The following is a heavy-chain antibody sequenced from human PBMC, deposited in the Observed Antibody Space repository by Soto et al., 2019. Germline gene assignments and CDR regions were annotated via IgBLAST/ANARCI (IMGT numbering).Heavy chain of an antibody. CDR3: AKATGTTLY. D-gene: IGHD1-1*01. J-gene: IGHJ4*02. CDR2: SGSGGRA. CDR1: GFTFSSYA. Sequence: EVQLLVSGGGLVQPGGSLRLSCEASGFTFSSYAMTWVRQAPGRGLEWVSASGSGGRAFYSDSVKGRITISRDNSRNTLYLQLHSLRVDDTAVYFCAKATGTTLYWGQGTLVTVSS. V-gene: IGHV3-23*01.